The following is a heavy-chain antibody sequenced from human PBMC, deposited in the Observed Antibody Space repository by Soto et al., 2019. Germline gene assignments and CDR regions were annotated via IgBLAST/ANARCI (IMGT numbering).Heavy chain of an antibody. CDR1: GYTFTSYG. D-gene: IGHD1-26*01. CDR3: TRDSTYIVGGTRADY. Sequence: QVQLVQSGAEVKKPGASVKVSCKASGYTFTSYGISWVRQAPGQGLEWMGWISGYNGNTKYAQNLQGRVTMTTDTSTSTAYMELRSLTSDDTAVYYCTRDSTYIVGGTRADYWGQGTLVTVSS. CDR2: ISGYNGNT. V-gene: IGHV1-18*01. J-gene: IGHJ4*02.